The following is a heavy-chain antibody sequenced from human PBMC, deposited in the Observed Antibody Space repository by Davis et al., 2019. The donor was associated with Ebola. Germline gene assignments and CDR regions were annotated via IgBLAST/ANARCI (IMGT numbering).Heavy chain of an antibody. CDR1: GYSFTNYW. V-gene: IGHV5-51*01. CDR3: ASLRRTITGMDDAFDI. D-gene: IGHD1-20*01. CDR2: IYPGDSDT. J-gene: IGHJ3*02. Sequence: GESLKISCEGSGYSFTNYWIAWVRQMPGKGLEWMGIIYPGDSDTRYSPSFLGQVTISADKSISTAYLQWRSLKASDTAMYYCASLRRTITGMDDAFDIWGQGTMVTVSS.